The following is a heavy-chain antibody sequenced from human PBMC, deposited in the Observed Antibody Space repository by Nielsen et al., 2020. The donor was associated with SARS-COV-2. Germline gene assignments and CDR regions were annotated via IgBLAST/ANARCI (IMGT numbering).Heavy chain of an antibody. CDR3: ARYRNHCSGGSCYLDAFDI. J-gene: IGHJ3*02. D-gene: IGHD2-15*01. CDR2: INHSGST. V-gene: IGHV4-34*01. CDR1: GGSFSGYY. Sequence: SETLSLTCAVYGGSFSGYYWSWIRQPPGKGLEWIGEINHSGSTNYNPSLKSRVTISVDTSKNQFSLKLSSVTAADTAVYYCARYRNHCSGGSCYLDAFDIWGQGTMVTVSS.